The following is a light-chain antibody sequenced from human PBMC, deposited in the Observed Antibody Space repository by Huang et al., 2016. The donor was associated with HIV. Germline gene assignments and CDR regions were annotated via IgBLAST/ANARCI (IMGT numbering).Light chain of an antibody. Sequence: DIVMTQSPLSLPVTPGEPASISCRSSQSLLHSNGYNSLDWYLQKPGQSPHLLLSLYYNRAYGVPDRFSGSGSVTYFTLKSSRVEAENVVVYYCMQALQTPRTFGQGTRLEIK. CDR2: LYY. CDR3: MQALQTPRT. V-gene: IGKV2-28*01. J-gene: IGKJ5*01. CDR1: QSLLHSNGYNS.